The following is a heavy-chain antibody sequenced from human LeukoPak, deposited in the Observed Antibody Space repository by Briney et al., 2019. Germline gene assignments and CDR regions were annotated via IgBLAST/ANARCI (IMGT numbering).Heavy chain of an antibody. V-gene: IGHV3-30*18. Sequence: GGSLRLSCAASGFTFSSYGVHWVRQAPGKGLEWVAVISYDGSNKYYADSVKGRFTISRDNSKNTLYLQTNSLRAEDTAVYYCAKDLVATTWGAAFDIWGQGTMVTVSS. D-gene: IGHD5-12*01. J-gene: IGHJ3*02. CDR2: ISYDGSNK. CDR1: GFTFSSYG. CDR3: AKDLVATTWGAAFDI.